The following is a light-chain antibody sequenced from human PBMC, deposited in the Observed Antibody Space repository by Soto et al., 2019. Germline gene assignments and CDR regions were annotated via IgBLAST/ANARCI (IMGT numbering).Light chain of an antibody. CDR2: LNSDGSH. Sequence: QSVLTQSPSASASLGASVKLTCTLSSGHSSYAIAWHQQQPEKGPRYLMKLNSDGSHSKGDGIPDRFSGSSSGTERYITISSLQYEDEADYYCQTWSTGIRVFGGGTKLTVL. CDR3: QTWSTGIRV. CDR1: SGHSSYA. J-gene: IGLJ3*02. V-gene: IGLV4-69*01.